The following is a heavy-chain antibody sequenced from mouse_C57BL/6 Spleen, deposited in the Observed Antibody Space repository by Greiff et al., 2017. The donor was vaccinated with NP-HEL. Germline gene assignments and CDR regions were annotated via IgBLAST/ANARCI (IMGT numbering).Heavy chain of an antibody. V-gene: IGHV1-15*01. CDR1: GYTFTDYE. CDR3: TRDGDYYGSSYGFAY. Sequence: VQLQESGAELVRPGASVTLSCKASGYTFTDYEMHWVKQTPVHGLEWIGAIDPETGGTAYNQKFKGKAILTADKSSSTAYMELRSLTSEDSAVYYCTRDGDYYGSSYGFAYWGQGTLVTVSA. D-gene: IGHD1-1*01. J-gene: IGHJ3*01. CDR2: IDPETGGT.